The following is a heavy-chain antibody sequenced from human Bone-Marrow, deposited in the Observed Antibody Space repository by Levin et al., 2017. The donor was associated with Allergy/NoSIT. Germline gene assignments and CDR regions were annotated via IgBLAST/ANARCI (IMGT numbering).Heavy chain of an antibody. J-gene: IGHJ4*02. D-gene: IGHD4/OR15-4a*01. CDR1: GFTFSNAW. Sequence: GESLKISCAASGFTFSNAWMTWVRQAPGKGLEWVGRIKLKTDGGTTDYAAPVKGRFTISRDDAENTLYLQMNSQKTEDTAVYYCTAGLGLSDIDYWGQGTLVTVSS. V-gene: IGHV3-15*01. CDR3: TAGLGLSDIDY. CDR2: IKLKTDGGTT.